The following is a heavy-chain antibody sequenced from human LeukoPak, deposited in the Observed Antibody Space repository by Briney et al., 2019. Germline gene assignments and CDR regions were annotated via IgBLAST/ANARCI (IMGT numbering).Heavy chain of an antibody. D-gene: IGHD6-6*01. CDR3: ARHGGAARPRANGMDV. CDR1: GGSISSYY. J-gene: IGHJ6*02. Sequence: SETLSLTCTVSGGSISSYYWSWIRQPPGKGLEWIGYIYYSGSTNYNPSLKSRVTISVDTSKNQSSLKLSSVTAADTAVYYCARHGGAARPRANGMDVWGQGTTVTVSS. V-gene: IGHV4-59*08. CDR2: IYYSGST.